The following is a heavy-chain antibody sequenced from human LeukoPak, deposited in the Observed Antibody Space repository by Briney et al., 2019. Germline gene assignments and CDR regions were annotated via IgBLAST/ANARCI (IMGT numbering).Heavy chain of an antibody. CDR3: AKDVDTVMDWANDAFDV. CDR1: GFTFSTFA. J-gene: IGHJ3*01. V-gene: IGHV3-30-3*01. CDR2: ISYDGVDK. D-gene: IGHD5-18*01. Sequence: GGSLRLSCAVSGFTFSTFAVHWVRQAPGKGLEWVASISYDGVDKYYADSLKDRFTMSRDNSKNSIYLQMNSLRVEDTAMYYCAKDVDTVMDWANDAFDVWGQGTMVTVSS.